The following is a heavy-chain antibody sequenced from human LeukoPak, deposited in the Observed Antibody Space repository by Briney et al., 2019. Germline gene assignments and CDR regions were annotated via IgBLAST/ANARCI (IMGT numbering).Heavy chain of an antibody. V-gene: IGHV3-48*01. J-gene: IGHJ4*02. CDR2: ISLSGSHI. Sequence: GESLRLSCAVSGFSFRSYSMNWVRQAPGKGLEWVSYISLSGSHIYYANSVKGRFTISRDNARNSLYLQMHSLRVEDTGVYYCARGAPRDSQHNSGWYMVDNWGQGTLVTVSS. D-gene: IGHD6-19*01. CDR3: ARGAPRDSQHNSGWYMVDN. CDR1: GFSFRSYS.